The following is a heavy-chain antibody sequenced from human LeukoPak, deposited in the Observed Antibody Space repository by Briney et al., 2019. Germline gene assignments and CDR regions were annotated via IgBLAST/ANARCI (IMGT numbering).Heavy chain of an antibody. Sequence: SETLSLTCAVSDYSISSAYYWGWIRPPPKKGQEWIGIIYHSGSTFYNPSLKSRVTISVDTSKNQFSLKLRSVTAADTAVYYCARDQAYCGGDCYFDFWGQGTLVTVSS. J-gene: IGHJ4*02. CDR3: ARDQAYCGGDCYFDF. CDR1: DYSISSAYY. D-gene: IGHD2-21*02. V-gene: IGHV4-38-2*02. CDR2: IYHSGST.